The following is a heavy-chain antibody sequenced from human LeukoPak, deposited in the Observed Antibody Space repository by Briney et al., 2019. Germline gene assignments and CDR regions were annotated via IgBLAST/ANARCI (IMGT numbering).Heavy chain of an antibody. J-gene: IGHJ5*02. V-gene: IGHV4-39*01. CDR2: IYYSGST. D-gene: IGHD6-13*01. Sequence: SETLSLTCTVSGGSISSSSYYWGWIRQPPGKGPEWIGSIYYSGSTYYNPSLESRVTISVDTSKNQFSLKLSSVTAADTAVYYCARHFEIAAAGIYWWFDPWGQGTLVTVSS. CDR1: GGSISSSSYY. CDR3: ARHFEIAAAGIYWWFDP.